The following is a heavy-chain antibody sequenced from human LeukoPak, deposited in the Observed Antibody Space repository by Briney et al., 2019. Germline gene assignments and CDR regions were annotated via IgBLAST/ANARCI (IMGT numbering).Heavy chain of an antibody. V-gene: IGHV3-43*02. CDR3: ARGGQLVDY. CDR1: GFTFSDSA. J-gene: IGHJ4*02. D-gene: IGHD6-13*01. Sequence: GGSLKLSCEASGFTFSDSAIHWVRQAPGKGLEWVSLISGDGGSTYYADSVKGRFTISRDNAKNSVYLQMNSLRAEDTAVYYCARGGQLVDYWSQGTLVTVSS. CDR2: ISGDGGST.